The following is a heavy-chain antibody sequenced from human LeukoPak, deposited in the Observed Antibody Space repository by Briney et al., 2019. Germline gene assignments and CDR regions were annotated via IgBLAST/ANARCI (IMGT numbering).Heavy chain of an antibody. J-gene: IGHJ4*02. CDR3: ARDRGYSYGYHDY. CDR2: IRYDGRNK. Sequence: GGSLRLSCAASGFTFSNYGMHWVRQAQGKGLEWVAFIRYDGRNKYYADSVKGRFTISRDNSKNTLYLQMNSLRAEDTAVYYCARDRGYSYGYHDYWGQGTLVTVSS. V-gene: IGHV3-30*02. D-gene: IGHD5-18*01. CDR1: GFTFSNYG.